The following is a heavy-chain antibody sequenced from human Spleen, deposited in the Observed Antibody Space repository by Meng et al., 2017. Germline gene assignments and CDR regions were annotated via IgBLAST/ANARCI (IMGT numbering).Heavy chain of an antibody. CDR3: TRGLAPEGYFDL. D-gene: IGHD2-21*01. Sequence: VQLVESGGGVVQPGRSLRLSCAASGFTFSRYWMHWVRQVPGQGLVWVSRINPDGSSTSYADSVKGRFTISRDNSKNTLYLQMNSLRAEDTAVYYCTRGLAPEGYFDLWGRGTLVTVSS. CDR2: INPDGSST. CDR1: GFTFSRYW. V-gene: IGHV3-74*02. J-gene: IGHJ2*01.